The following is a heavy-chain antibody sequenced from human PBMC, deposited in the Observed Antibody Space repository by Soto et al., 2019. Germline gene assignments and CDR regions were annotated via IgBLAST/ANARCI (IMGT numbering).Heavy chain of an antibody. CDR3: ARRMIYGDYYYYYGMDV. CDR2: ISSSSSTI. CDR1: GFTFSSYS. J-gene: IGHJ6*02. Sequence: GSLRLSCAASGFTFSSYSMNWVRQAPGKGLEWVSYISSSSSTIYYADSVKGRFTISRDNAKNSLYLQMNSLRDEDTAVYYCARRMIYGDYYYYYGMDVWGQGTTVTVSS. D-gene: IGHD4-17*01. V-gene: IGHV3-48*02.